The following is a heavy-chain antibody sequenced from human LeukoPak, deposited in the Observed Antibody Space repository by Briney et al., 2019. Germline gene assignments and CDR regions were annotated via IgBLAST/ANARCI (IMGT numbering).Heavy chain of an antibody. V-gene: IGHV3-15*01. Sequence: GGSLRLSCIASGFTFRRYWMSWVRQAPGKGLEWVGRIKSKTDGGTTDYAAPVKGRFTISRDDSKNTLYLQMNSLKTEDTAVYYCTTDLLYDILTGYYAPFDYWGQGTLVTVSS. CDR1: GFTFRRYW. CDR3: TTDLLYDILTGYYAPFDY. J-gene: IGHJ4*02. CDR2: IKSKTDGGTT. D-gene: IGHD3-9*01.